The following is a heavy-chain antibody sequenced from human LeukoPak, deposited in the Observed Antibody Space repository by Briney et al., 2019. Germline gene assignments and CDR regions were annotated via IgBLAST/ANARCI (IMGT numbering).Heavy chain of an antibody. Sequence: SETLSLTCTVSGGSISTYYWSWIRQPPGKGLEWIGYIYYSRSTNYNPSLKSRVTMSVDTSKNQFSLRLSSVTAADTAVYYCARDSERGYYYGMDVWGKGTAVTASS. CDR3: ARDSERGYYYGMDV. CDR1: GGSISTYY. D-gene: IGHD3-16*01. J-gene: IGHJ6*04. CDR2: IYYSRST. V-gene: IGHV4-59*01.